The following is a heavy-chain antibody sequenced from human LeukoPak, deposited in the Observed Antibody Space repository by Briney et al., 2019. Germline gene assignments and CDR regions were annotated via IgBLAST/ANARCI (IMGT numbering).Heavy chain of an antibody. V-gene: IGHV3-23*01. CDR2: ISGSGGSR. CDR3: AKSSLRGHSLWYFDL. Sequence: GGSLRLSCAASGFTFSSYAMSWVRQAPGKGLEWLSAISGSGGSRYYSGSLKGRFTISRDNSKNTLYLQMNKLRVEDTAVYYCAKSSLRGHSLWYFDLWGRGTPVTVSS. CDR1: GFTFSSYA. J-gene: IGHJ2*01. D-gene: IGHD3-10*01.